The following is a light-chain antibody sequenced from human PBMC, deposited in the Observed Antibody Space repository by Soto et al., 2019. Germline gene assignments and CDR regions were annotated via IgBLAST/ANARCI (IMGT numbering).Light chain of an antibody. V-gene: IGKV3-15*01. J-gene: IGKJ3*01. CDR1: QSVSSN. Sequence: EIVMTQSPATLSGSPGERATLSCRASQSVSSNVAWYQHKPGQAPRLLIYGVSTRATGVPARFSGSGSATEVTLTILSLQSEDFEVYYCQHYTNWPAFGPGTKVDIK. CDR2: GVS. CDR3: QHYTNWPA.